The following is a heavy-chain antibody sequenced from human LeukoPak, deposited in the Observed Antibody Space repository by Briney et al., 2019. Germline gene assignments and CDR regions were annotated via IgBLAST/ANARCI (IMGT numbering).Heavy chain of an antibody. J-gene: IGHJ3*02. D-gene: IGHD2-21*01. Sequence: GGSLRLSCAASGFTFSSYAMSWVRQAPGKGLEWVSAISSSGGSTYYADSVKGRFTISRDDSKNTLYLQLNGLRAEDTAVYYCARTIVGTSLYDAFDIWGQGTTVTVSS. CDR1: GFTFSSYA. V-gene: IGHV3-23*01. CDR3: ARTIVGTSLYDAFDI. CDR2: ISSSGGST.